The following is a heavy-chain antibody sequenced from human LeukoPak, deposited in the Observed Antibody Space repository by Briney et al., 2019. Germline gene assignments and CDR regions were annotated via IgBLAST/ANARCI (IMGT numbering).Heavy chain of an antibody. CDR3: ASEMATIREGDY. CDR2: ISYSGST. D-gene: IGHD5-24*01. V-gene: IGHV4-59*12. CDR1: GGSISSYY. J-gene: IGHJ4*02. Sequence: PSETLSLTCTVSGGSISSYYWSWIRQPPGKGLEWIGYISYSGSTKYNPSLKSRASISVDTSKNQFSLKLSSVTAADTAVYYCASEMATIREGDYWGQGTLVTVSS.